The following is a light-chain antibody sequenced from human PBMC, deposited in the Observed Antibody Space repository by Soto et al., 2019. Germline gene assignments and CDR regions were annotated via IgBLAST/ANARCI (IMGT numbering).Light chain of an antibody. J-gene: IGKJ5*01. CDR2: DAS. V-gene: IGKV3-11*01. CDR1: QSVSSN. CDR3: QQRSNPIT. Sequence: EIVLTQSPATLSLSPGERATLSCRASQSVSSNLAWYQQTPGQAPRLLIYDASNRATGIPARFSASGSGTDFTLTISGLEPEDFVVYYCQQRSNPITLGPGTRLEIK.